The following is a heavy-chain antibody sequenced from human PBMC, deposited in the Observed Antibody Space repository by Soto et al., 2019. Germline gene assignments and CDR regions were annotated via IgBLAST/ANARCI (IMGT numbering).Heavy chain of an antibody. D-gene: IGHD2-2*01. CDR1: GGTFSSYA. CDR2: IIPIFGTA. J-gene: IGHJ6*02. Sequence: SVKVSCKASGGTFSSYAISWVRQAPGQGLEWMGGIIPIFGTANYAQKFQGRVTITADESTSTAYMELSSLRSEDTAVYYCARHVLAAGYYYCMDVWGQGTTVTVSS. CDR3: ARHVLAAGYYYCMDV. V-gene: IGHV1-69*13.